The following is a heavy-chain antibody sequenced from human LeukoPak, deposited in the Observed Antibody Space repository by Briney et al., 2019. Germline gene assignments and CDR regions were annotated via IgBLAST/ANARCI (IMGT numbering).Heavy chain of an antibody. CDR1: GFTFSSYW. V-gene: IGHV3-7*01. D-gene: IGHD3-10*01. CDR2: IKQDGSEK. CDR3: AKARRLFYYGSGSYTGYFDY. J-gene: IGHJ4*02. Sequence: PGGSLRLSCAASGFTFSSYWMSWVRQAPGKGLEWVANIKQDGSEKYYVDSVKGRFTISRDNAKNSLYLQMNSLRAEDTAVYYCAKARRLFYYGSGSYTGYFDYWGQGTLVTVSS.